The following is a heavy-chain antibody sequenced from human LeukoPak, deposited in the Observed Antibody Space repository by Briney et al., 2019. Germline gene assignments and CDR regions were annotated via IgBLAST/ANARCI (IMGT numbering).Heavy chain of an antibody. V-gene: IGHV4-59*01. Sequence: SETLSLTCTVSGGSISSYYWSWIRQPPGKGLEWIGYIYYSGSTNYNPSLKSRVTISVDTSKNQFSLKLSSVTAADTAVYYCAREDAQEGTDAFDIWGQGTMVTVSS. CDR1: GGSISSYY. J-gene: IGHJ3*02. D-gene: IGHD2-2*01. CDR3: AREDAQEGTDAFDI. CDR2: IYYSGST.